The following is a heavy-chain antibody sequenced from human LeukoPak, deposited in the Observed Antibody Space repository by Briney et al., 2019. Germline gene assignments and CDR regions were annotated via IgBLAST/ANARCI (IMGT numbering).Heavy chain of an antibody. CDR1: GFTFSSYW. J-gene: IGHJ4*02. D-gene: IGHD5-24*01. Sequence: PGGSLRLSCAASGFTFSSYWMHWVRQAPGKGLVWVSRINSDGSSTSYADSVKGRFTISRDDAKNTLYLQMNSLRAEDTAVYYCARDRERFYYFDYWGQGTLVTVSS. CDR3: ARDRERFYYFDY. V-gene: IGHV3-74*01. CDR2: INSDGSST.